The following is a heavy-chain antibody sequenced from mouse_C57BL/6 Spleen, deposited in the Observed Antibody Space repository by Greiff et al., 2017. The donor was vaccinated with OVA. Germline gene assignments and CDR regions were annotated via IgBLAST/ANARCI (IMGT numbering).Heavy chain of an antibody. V-gene: IGHV1-82*01. CDR1: GYAFSSSW. CDR3: ARWRLQEDY. J-gene: IGHJ4*01. Sequence: VQLQQSGPELVKPGASVKISCKASGYAFSSSWMNWVKQRPGKGLEWIGRIYPGDGDTNYNGKFKGKATLTADKSSSTAYMQLSSLTSEDSAVYFCARWRLQEDYWGQGTSVTVSS. CDR2: IYPGDGDT.